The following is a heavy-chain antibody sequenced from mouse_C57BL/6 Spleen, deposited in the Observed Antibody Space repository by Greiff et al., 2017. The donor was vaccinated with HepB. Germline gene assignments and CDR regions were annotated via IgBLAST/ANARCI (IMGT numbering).Heavy chain of an antibody. Sequence: VMLVESGAELVKPGASVKISCKASGYAFSSYWMNWVKQRPGKGLEWIGQIYPGDGDTNYNGKFKGKATLTADKSSSTAYMQLSSLTSEDSAVYFCAKRYYYGSSYNWYFDVWGTGTTVTVSS. CDR1: GYAFSSYW. D-gene: IGHD1-1*01. V-gene: IGHV1-80*01. J-gene: IGHJ1*03. CDR2: IYPGDGDT. CDR3: AKRYYYGSSYNWYFDV.